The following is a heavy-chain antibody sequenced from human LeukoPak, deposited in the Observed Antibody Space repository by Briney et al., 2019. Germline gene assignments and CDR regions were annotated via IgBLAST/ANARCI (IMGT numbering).Heavy chain of an antibody. CDR3: ARGLAYYDFWSGYSFDP. D-gene: IGHD3-3*01. CDR1: GGSISSHY. CDR2: IYYSGST. V-gene: IGHV4-59*11. Sequence: SETLSLTCTVSGGSISSHYWSWIRQPPGKGLEWIGYIYYSGSTNYNPSLKSRVTISVDTSKNQFSLKLSSVTAADTAVYYCARGLAYYDFWSGYSFDPWGQGTLVTVSS. J-gene: IGHJ5*02.